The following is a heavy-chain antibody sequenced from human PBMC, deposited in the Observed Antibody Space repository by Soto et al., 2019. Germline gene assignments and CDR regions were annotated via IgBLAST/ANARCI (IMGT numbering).Heavy chain of an antibody. D-gene: IGHD2-2*01. CDR2: IGGSGRST. V-gene: IGHV3-23*01. CDR3: AKGGSSTSSEFDY. J-gene: IGHJ4*02. Sequence: GGSLRLSCAASGFTFSSYVMSWVRQAPGKGLEWVSVIGGSGRSTYYGDSVKGRFTVSRDNIKNTVFLQMNNLRVEDTAVYYCAKGGSSTSSEFDYWGRGALVTVSS. CDR1: GFTFSSYV.